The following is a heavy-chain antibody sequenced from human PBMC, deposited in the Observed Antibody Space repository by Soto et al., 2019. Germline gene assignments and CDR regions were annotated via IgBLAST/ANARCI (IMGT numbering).Heavy chain of an antibody. CDR1: GFTFSSYW. D-gene: IGHD3-3*01. Sequence: HPGGSLRLSCAASGFTFSSYWMHWVRQAPGKGLVWVSRINSDGSSTSYADSVKGRFTISRDNAKNTLYLQMNSLRAEDTAVYYCARDRYYDFWSGPENYYYYYYGMDVWGQGTTVTVSS. V-gene: IGHV3-74*01. J-gene: IGHJ6*02. CDR3: ARDRYYDFWSGPENYYYYYYGMDV. CDR2: INSDGSST.